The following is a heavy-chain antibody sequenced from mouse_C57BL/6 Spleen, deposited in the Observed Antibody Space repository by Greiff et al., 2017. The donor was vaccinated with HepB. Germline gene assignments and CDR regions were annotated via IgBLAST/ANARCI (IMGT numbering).Heavy chain of an antibody. CDR2: IYPGDGDT. V-gene: IGHV1-82*01. D-gene: IGHD3-2*02. Sequence: QVQLQQSGPELVKPGASVKISCKASGYAFSSSWMNWVKQRPGKGLEWIGRIYPGDGDTNYNGKFKGKATLTADKSSSTAYMQLSSLTSEDSAVYFCARGGSSGPDWFAYWGQGTLVTVSA. J-gene: IGHJ3*01. CDR3: ARGGSSGPDWFAY. CDR1: GYAFSSSW.